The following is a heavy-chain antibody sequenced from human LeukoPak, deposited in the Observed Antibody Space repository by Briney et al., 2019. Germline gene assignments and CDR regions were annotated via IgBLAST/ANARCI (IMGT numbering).Heavy chain of an antibody. Sequence: ASVKVSCKASGYTFTRYGISWVRQAPGQGLEWLGWISGYNGHTNYAQKFQDRVTMTTDTSTSTAYMELRSLRSDDTAVYYCARGGIADDFDYWGQGTLVTVSS. J-gene: IGHJ4*02. CDR3: ARGGIADDFDY. D-gene: IGHD6-13*01. CDR2: ISGYNGHT. V-gene: IGHV1-18*01. CDR1: GYTFTRYG.